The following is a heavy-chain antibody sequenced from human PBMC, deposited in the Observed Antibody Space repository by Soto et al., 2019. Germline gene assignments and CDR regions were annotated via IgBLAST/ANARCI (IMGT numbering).Heavy chain of an antibody. Sequence: GGSLRLSCAASGFTFSSYAMSWVRQAPGKGLEWVSAISGSGGSTYYADSVKGRFTISRDNSKNTLYLQMNSLRAEDTAVYYCAKDLDNIVVVTAIFGYWGQGTLVTVSS. J-gene: IGHJ4*02. CDR2: ISGSGGST. D-gene: IGHD2-21*02. V-gene: IGHV3-23*01. CDR3: AKDLDNIVVVTAIFGY. CDR1: GFTFSSYA.